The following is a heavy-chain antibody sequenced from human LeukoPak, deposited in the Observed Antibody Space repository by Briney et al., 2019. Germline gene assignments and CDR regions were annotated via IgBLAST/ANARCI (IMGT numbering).Heavy chain of an antibody. CDR1: GFTFSNYG. J-gene: IGHJ4*02. CDR2: IRYDGSNK. V-gene: IGHV3-30*02. D-gene: IGHD6-13*01. Sequence: PGGSLRLSCAASGFTFSNYGIHWVRQAPGKGLEWVAFIRYDGSNKYYADSVKGRFTISRDNSKNTLYLQMNSLRAEDTAVYYCARASSTTAAGLLDYWGQGTLVTVST. CDR3: ARASSTTAAGLLDY.